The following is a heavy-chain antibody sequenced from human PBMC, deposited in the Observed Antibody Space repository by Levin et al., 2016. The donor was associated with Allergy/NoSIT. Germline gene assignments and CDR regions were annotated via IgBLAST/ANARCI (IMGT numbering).Heavy chain of an antibody. Sequence: ASVKVSCKASGYTFTGYYMHWVRQAPGQGLEWMGWINPNSGGTNYAQKFQGWVTMTRDTPISTAYMELSRLRSDDTAVYYCAREGSGSLEDAFDIWGQGTMVTVSS. J-gene: IGHJ3*02. CDR3: AREGSGSLEDAFDI. V-gene: IGHV1-2*04. CDR2: INPNSGGT. D-gene: IGHD1-26*01. CDR1: GYTFTGYY.